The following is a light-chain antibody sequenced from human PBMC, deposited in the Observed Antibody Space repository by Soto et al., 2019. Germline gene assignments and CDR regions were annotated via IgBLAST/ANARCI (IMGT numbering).Light chain of an antibody. Sequence: QSVLTQPPSASGTPGQRVTISCSGSSSNIGSNTVNWYQQLPGTAPKLLMYSNNQRPSGVPDRFSGSKSGTSASVAISGLQSEDEADYYCAAWDDSLNGYVFGTGTKLTVL. J-gene: IGLJ1*01. V-gene: IGLV1-44*01. CDR2: SNN. CDR3: AAWDDSLNGYV. CDR1: SSNIGSNT.